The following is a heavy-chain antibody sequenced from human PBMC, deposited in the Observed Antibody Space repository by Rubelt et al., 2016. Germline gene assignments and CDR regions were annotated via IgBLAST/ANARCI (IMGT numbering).Heavy chain of an antibody. CDR2: ISTSSNTI. D-gene: IGHD3-10*01. J-gene: IGHJ3*02. CDR3: AKISLWFGELISQDAFDI. Sequence: VSYISTSSNTIYYADSVKGRFTISRDNSKNTLYLQMNSLRAEDTAVYYCAKISLWFGELISQDAFDIWGQGTMVTVSS. V-gene: IGHV3-48*01.